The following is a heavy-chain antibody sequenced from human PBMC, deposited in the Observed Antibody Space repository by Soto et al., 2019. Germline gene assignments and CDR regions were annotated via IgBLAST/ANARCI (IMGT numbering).Heavy chain of an antibody. V-gene: IGHV1-3*01. D-gene: IGHD3-9*01. J-gene: IGHJ6*02. Sequence: GASVKVSCKASGYTFTSYAMHWVRQAPGQRLEWMGWINAGNGNTKYSQKFQGRVTITRDTSASTAYMELSSLRSEDTAVYYCARVLGHYDILTGYPSPPANYYYYGMDAWGQGTTVTVSS. CDR2: INAGNGNT. CDR1: GYTFTSYA. CDR3: ARVLGHYDILTGYPSPPANYYYYGMDA.